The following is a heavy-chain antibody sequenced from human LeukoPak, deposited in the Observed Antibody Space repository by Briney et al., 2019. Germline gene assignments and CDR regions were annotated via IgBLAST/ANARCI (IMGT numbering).Heavy chain of an antibody. D-gene: IGHD2-15*01. CDR3: AKDISQRCSGGSCYSDVVFQH. CDR2: ISGDGGST. Sequence: AGGSLRLSCTASGFTFDDYAMHWVRQARGKGLEWVSLISGDGGSTYYADSVKGRFTISRDNSKNSLYLQMNSLRAEDTALYYCAKDISQRCSGGSCYSDVVFQHWGQGTLVTVSS. V-gene: IGHV3-43D*04. CDR1: GFTFDDYA. J-gene: IGHJ1*01.